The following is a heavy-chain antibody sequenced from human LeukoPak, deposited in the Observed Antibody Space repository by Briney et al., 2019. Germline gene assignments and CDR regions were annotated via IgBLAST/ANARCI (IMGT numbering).Heavy chain of an antibody. CDR1: GGSISSSNW. CDR2: IYHSGST. J-gene: IGHJ5*02. Sequence: PSETLSLTCAVSGGSISSSNWWSWVRQPPGKGLEWIGEIYHSGSTNYNPSLKSRVTISVDKSKNQFSLKLSSVTAADTAVYYCARDESSKGGKNWFDPWGQGTLVTVSS. V-gene: IGHV4-4*02. CDR3: ARDESSKGGKNWFDP. D-gene: IGHD6-13*01.